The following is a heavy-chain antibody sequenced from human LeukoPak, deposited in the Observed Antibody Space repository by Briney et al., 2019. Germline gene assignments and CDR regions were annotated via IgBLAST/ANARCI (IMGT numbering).Heavy chain of an antibody. CDR3: AKDRGGSSWSQVFDY. J-gene: IGHJ4*02. V-gene: IGHV3-23*01. CDR2: ISGSGDST. D-gene: IGHD6-13*01. Sequence: GGSLRLSCAASGFTFSSYGMSWVRQAPGKGLEWGSSISGSGDSTYYADSVKGRFTISRDNSKNTLYLQLNSLRAEDTAVYYCAKDRGGSSWSQVFDYWGQGNLVTVSS. CDR1: GFTFSSYG.